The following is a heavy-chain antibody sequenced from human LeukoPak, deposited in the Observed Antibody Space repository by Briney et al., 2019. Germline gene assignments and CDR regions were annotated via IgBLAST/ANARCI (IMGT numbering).Heavy chain of an antibody. CDR3: ARGPALYCTSSSCLDGVD. J-gene: IGHJ4*02. D-gene: IGHD2-2*01. V-gene: IGHV3-21*01. CDR2: ISSGGSYI. Sequence: GGSLRLSCAASGFTFSDYAMNWVRQAPGKGLEWVSSISSGGSYISYADSVKGRFTVSRDNAKDSLFLQMRSLRDEDTAVYYCARGPALYCTSSSCLDGVDWGQGTLVSVSS. CDR1: GFTFSDYA.